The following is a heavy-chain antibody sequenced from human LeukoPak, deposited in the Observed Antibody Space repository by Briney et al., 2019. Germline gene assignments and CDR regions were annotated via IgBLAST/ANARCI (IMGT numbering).Heavy chain of an antibody. CDR2: IYYSGRT. CDR1: GGSISSYY. CDR3: ARTISDSSGYYYSDY. J-gene: IGHJ4*02. V-gene: IGHV4-59*08. Sequence: SETLSLTCTVSGGSISSYYWCWIRQPPGKELEWIGYIYYSGRTYYNPSLKSRVTISVDTSKNQFSLSLSSVTAADTAVYYCARTISDSSGYYYSDYWGQGTLVTVSS. D-gene: IGHD3-22*01.